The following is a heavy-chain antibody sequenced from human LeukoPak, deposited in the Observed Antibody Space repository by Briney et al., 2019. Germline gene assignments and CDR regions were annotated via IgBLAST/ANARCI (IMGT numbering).Heavy chain of an antibody. D-gene: IGHD6-13*01. Sequence: GGSLRLSCAASGFTVSSNYMSWVRQAPGKGLEWVSVIYSGGSTYYADSVKGRFTISRDNSKNTLYLRMNSLRAEDTAVYYCARRNSSSWYNWFDPWGQGTLVTVSS. CDR1: GFTVSSNY. CDR3: ARRNSSSWYNWFDP. J-gene: IGHJ5*02. V-gene: IGHV3-53*01. CDR2: IYSGGST.